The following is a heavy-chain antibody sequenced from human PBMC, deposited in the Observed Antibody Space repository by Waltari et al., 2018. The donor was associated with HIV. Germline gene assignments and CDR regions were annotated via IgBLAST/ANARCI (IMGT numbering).Heavy chain of an antibody. Sequence: EVQLVESGGGLVQPGGSLRLSCAASGFTVSSNYMSWVRQAPGKGLEWVSVIYSGGSTYYADSVKGRFTISRDNSKNTLYLQMNSLRAEDTAVYYCARAGNYYDSSGYYHWGQGTLVTVSS. V-gene: IGHV3-66*01. CDR2: IYSGGST. D-gene: IGHD3-22*01. CDR3: ARAGNYYDSSGYYH. J-gene: IGHJ5*02. CDR1: GFTVSSNY.